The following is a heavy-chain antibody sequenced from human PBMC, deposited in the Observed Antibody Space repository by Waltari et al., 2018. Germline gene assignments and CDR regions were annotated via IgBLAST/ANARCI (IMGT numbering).Heavy chain of an antibody. D-gene: IGHD3-9*01. CDR2: SDDSGNA. J-gene: IGHJ4*02. Sequence: QVQLEESGPGLVKPSQTLSLTCTVSGGSISSDGYYWSWIRQYPGKGVEWIGDSDDSGNAGISSYLKDRCNISIETCKNQFSLKVTSVTAADTAMYYCARVGAEARRHEPPRYYFDYWGQGTLVTVSS. CDR1: GGSISSDGYY. V-gene: IGHV4-31*03. CDR3: ARVGAEARRHEPPRYYFDY.